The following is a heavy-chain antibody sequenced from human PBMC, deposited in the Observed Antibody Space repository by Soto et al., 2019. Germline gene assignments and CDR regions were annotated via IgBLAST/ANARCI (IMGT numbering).Heavy chain of an antibody. D-gene: IGHD3-16*01. CDR2: ISWNSGSI. Sequence: GGSLRLSCAASGFTFDDYAMHWVRQAPGKGLEWVSGISWNSGSIGYADSVKGRFTISRDNAKNSLYLQMNSLRAEDTALYYCAKTSITFGGSTDGDYWGQGTLVTVSS. V-gene: IGHV3-9*01. CDR1: GFTFDDYA. CDR3: AKTSITFGGSTDGDY. J-gene: IGHJ4*02.